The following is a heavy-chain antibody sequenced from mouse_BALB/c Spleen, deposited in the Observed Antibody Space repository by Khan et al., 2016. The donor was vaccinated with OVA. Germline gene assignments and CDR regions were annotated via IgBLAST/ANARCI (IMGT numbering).Heavy chain of an antibody. Sequence: EVELVESGGGLVKPGGSPKLSCEASGFTFSDYYMYWVRQTPEKRLEGVATISDVGSYIYYLDNVKGRFTISRDNAKNHLYLQMNSLNSEDTAMYYCIRGYYGDPFAYWGHGTLVTVSA. CDR3: IRGYYGDPFAY. D-gene: IGHD2-13*01. J-gene: IGHJ3*01. CDR2: ISDVGSYI. V-gene: IGHV5-4*02. CDR1: GFTFSDYY.